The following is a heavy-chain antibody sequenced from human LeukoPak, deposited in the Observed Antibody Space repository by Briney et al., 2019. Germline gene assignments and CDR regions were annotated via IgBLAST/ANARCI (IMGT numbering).Heavy chain of an antibody. V-gene: IGHV3-11*01. CDR2: ISSSGSTI. CDR3: ARDRDYGDYGIDY. D-gene: IGHD4-17*01. J-gene: IGHJ4*02. CDR1: GFTFSDYY. Sequence: GGSLRLSCAASGFTFSDYYMSWIRQAPGQGLGWVSYISSSGSTIYYADSVKGRFTTSRDNAKNSLYLQMNSLRAEDTAVYYCARDRDYGDYGIDYWGQGTLVTVSS.